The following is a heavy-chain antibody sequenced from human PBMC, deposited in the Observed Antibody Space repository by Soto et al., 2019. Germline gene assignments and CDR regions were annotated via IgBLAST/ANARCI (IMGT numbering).Heavy chain of an antibody. J-gene: IGHJ3*02. Sequence: QVQLVESGGGVVQPGRSLRLSCAASGFTFSSYGMHWVRQAPGKGLEWVAVISYDGSNKYYVDSVKGRLTISRDNSKNTLYLQMNSLRGEDTAVYYCAKDNGSGCDWLRVGDASDIWGQGTMVTVSS. CDR2: ISYDGSNK. D-gene: IGHD5-12*01. CDR1: GFTFSSYG. CDR3: AKDNGSGCDWLRVGDASDI. V-gene: IGHV3-30*18.